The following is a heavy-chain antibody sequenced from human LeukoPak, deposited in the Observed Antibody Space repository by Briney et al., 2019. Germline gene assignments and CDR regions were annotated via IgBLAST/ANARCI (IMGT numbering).Heavy chain of an antibody. Sequence: GGSLRLSCAASGFTFSSYEMNWVRQAPGKGLEWVSYISSSGSTIYYADSVKGRFTISRDNAKNSLYLQMNSLRAEDTAVYYCARDHNWAFDSWGQGTLVTVSS. J-gene: IGHJ4*02. D-gene: IGHD1-20*01. V-gene: IGHV3-48*03. CDR1: GFTFSSYE. CDR3: ARDHNWAFDS. CDR2: ISSSGSTI.